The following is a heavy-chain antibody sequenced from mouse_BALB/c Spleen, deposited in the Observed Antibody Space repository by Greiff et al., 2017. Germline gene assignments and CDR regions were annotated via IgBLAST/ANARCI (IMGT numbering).Heavy chain of an antibody. J-gene: IGHJ4*01. D-gene: IGHD1-1*01. CDR1: GFTFSDYY. CDR3: AREGEVDYAMDY. V-gene: IGHV5-4*02. CDR2: ISDGGSYT. Sequence: EVQLVESGGGLVKPGGSLKLSCAASGFTFSDYYMYWVRQTPEKRLEWVATISDGGSYTYYPDSVKGRFTISGDNAKNNLYLQMSSLKSEDTAMYYCAREGEVDYAMDYWGQGTSVTVSS.